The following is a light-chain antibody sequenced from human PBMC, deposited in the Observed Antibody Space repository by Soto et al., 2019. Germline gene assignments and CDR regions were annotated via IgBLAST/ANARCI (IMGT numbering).Light chain of an antibody. CDR2: GAS. J-gene: IGKJ3*01. CDR1: QSVSSSF. CDR3: QQYDSSPRT. V-gene: IGKV3-20*01. Sequence: EIVLTQSPGTRSLSPGERATLSCRASQSVSSSFLAWYQEIPGQAPRLLIYGASSRATGIPDRFSGSGSGTDVTPSISRLEPEDFAVYYCQQYDSSPRTFAPGTKEDIK.